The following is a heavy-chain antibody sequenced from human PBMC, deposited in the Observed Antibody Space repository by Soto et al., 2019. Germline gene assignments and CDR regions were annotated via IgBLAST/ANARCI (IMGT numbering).Heavy chain of an antibody. CDR1: GGSISSYY. V-gene: IGHV4-59*01. D-gene: IGHD2-15*01. J-gene: IGHJ4*02. Sequence: SETLSLTCTVSGGSISSYYWSLIRQPPGKGLEWIGYIYYSGSTNYNPSLKSRVTISVDTSKNQFSLKLSSVTAADTAVYYCARDLGGSLDYWGQGTLVTVSS. CDR3: ARDLGGSLDY. CDR2: IYYSGST.